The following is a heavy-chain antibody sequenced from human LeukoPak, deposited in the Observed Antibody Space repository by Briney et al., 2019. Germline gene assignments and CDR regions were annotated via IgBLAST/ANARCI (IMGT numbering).Heavy chain of an antibody. J-gene: IGHJ4*02. V-gene: IGHV4-59*02. CDR2: IYYSGST. CDR3: ARGFGNTYYYDSSGYRQTYFDY. CDR1: GFAVSSKH. Sequence: PGGSLRLSCAASGFAVSSKHMSWVRQAPGKGLEWIGYIYYSGSTNYNPSLKSRVTISVDTSKNQFSLKLSSVTAADTAVYYCARGFGNTYYYDSSGYRQTYFDYWGQGTLVTVSS. D-gene: IGHD3-22*01.